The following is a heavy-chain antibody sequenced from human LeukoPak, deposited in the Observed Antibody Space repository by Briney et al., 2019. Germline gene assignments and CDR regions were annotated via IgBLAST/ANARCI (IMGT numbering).Heavy chain of an antibody. Sequence: SVKVSCKASGGTFSSYAISWVRQAPGQGLEWMGRIIPILGIANYAQKFQARVTITADKSTSTAYMELSSLRSEDTAVYYCAREDYYDSSGYYSSGQLDYWGQGTLVTVSS. CDR3: AREDYYDSSGYYSSGQLDY. D-gene: IGHD3-22*01. V-gene: IGHV1-69*04. CDR2: IIPILGIA. J-gene: IGHJ4*02. CDR1: GGTFSSYA.